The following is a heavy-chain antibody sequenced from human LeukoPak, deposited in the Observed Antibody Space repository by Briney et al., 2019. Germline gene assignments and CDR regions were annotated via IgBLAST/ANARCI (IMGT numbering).Heavy chain of an antibody. CDR1: GGSISSGDYY. CDR2: IYYSGST. V-gene: IGHV4-30-4*01. CDR3: ARTVPGSYYKNGMDV. J-gene: IGHJ6*02. D-gene: IGHD3-10*01. Sequence: PSQTLSLTCTVSGGSISSGDYYWSWIRQPPGTGLEWIGYIYYSGSTYYNPSLKSRVTISVDTSKNQFSLKLSSVTAADTAVYYCARTVPGSYYKNGMDVWGQGTTVTVSS.